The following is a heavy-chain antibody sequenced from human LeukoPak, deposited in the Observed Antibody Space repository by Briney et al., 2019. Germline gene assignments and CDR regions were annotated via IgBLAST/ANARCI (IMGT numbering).Heavy chain of an antibody. D-gene: IGHD6-13*01. CDR2: INHSGST. CDR3: ARRRIAGQYFDY. J-gene: IGHJ4*02. Sequence: SETLSLTCAVYGGSFSGYYWSWIRQPPGKGLEWIGEINHSGSTNYNPSLKSRVTISVDTSKNQFSLKLSSVTAADTAVYYCARRRIAGQYFDYWGQGTLVTVSS. V-gene: IGHV4-34*01. CDR1: GGSFSGYY.